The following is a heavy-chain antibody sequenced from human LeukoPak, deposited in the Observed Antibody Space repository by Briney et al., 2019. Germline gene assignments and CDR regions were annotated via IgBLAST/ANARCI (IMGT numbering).Heavy chain of an antibody. J-gene: IGHJ4*02. Sequence: GGSLRLSCAASGLTFSSYWMSWVRQAPGKGLEWVANIKEDGGVTYYVDSVKGRFTISRDNAKNSLYLQMNSLRADDTAVYYCGREVPGGATILDYWGQGTLVTVSS. V-gene: IGHV3-7*04. D-gene: IGHD1-26*01. CDR2: IKEDGGVT. CDR1: GLTFSSYW. CDR3: GREVPGGATILDY.